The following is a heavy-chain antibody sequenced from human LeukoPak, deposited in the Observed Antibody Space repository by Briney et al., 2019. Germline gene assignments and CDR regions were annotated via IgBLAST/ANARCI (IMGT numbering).Heavy chain of an antibody. CDR1: GCTFSSYA. CDR2: ISYDGSNK. D-gene: IGHD3-9*01. J-gene: IGHJ4*02. V-gene: IGHV3-30-3*01. Sequence: GGSLRLSCAASGCTFSSYAMHWVRQAPGKGLEWVAVISYDGSNKYYADSVKGRFTISRDNSKNTLYLQMNSLRAEDTAVYYCARQSYDILTGYPSPFDYWGQGTLVTVSS. CDR3: ARQSYDILTGYPSPFDY.